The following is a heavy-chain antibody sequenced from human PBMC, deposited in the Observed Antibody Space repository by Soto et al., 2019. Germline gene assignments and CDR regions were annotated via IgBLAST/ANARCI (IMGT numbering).Heavy chain of an antibody. CDR2: INPSGGST. D-gene: IGHD3-10*01. CDR3: ARDRDDYGSGNYYNRIDF. CDR1: GYTFTSYY. Sequence: GASVKVSCKASGYTFTSYYMHWVRQAPGQGLEWMGIINPSGGSTSYAQKFQGRVTITTDKSTSTVYMELSRLRSEDTAVYYCARDRDDYGSGNYYNRIDFWGQGTLVTVSS. V-gene: IGHV1-46*01. J-gene: IGHJ4*02.